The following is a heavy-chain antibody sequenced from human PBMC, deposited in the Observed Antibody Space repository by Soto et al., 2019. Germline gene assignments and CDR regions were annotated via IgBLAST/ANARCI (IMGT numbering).Heavy chain of an antibody. Sequence: VSVKVSCKASGYTFTGYYMHWVRQAPGQGLEWMGWIHTNSGGTNYAHKFQGWATMTRDTSISTAYMELSRLRSDDTAVYYCARDLSLAGTNSNYCMDVWGQGTTVTVSS. CDR2: IHTNSGGT. J-gene: IGHJ6*02. CDR3: ARDLSLAGTNSNYCMDV. CDR1: GYTFTGYY. V-gene: IGHV1-2*04. D-gene: IGHD1-1*01.